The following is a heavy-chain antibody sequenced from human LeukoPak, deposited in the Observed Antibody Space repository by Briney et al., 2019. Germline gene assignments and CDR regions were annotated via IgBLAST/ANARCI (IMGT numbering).Heavy chain of an antibody. CDR1: GYTFTNCG. Sequence: GASVKVSCKTSGYTFTNCGISWVRQAPGQGLEWMGWISAYNGNTNYAQKLQGRVTMTTDTSTSTAYMELRSLRSDDTAVYYCASVGSGSYYNSWFDPWGQGTLVTVSS. D-gene: IGHD3-10*01. CDR2: ISAYNGNT. CDR3: ASVGSGSYYNSWFDP. J-gene: IGHJ5*02. V-gene: IGHV1-18*01.